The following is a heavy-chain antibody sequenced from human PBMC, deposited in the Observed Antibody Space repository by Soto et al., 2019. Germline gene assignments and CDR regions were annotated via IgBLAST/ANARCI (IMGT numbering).Heavy chain of an antibody. Sequence: QVQLVEAGGGVVQPGRSPRLSCAASGFTFSSYGMHWVRQAPGKGLEWVAVISYDGSNKYYADSVKGRFTISRDNSKNTLYLQMNSLRAEDTAVYYCAKEAGDGYNWNAFDIWGQGTMVTVSS. CDR3: AKEAGDGYNWNAFDI. CDR1: GFTFSSYG. D-gene: IGHD5-12*01. CDR2: ISYDGSNK. V-gene: IGHV3-30*18. J-gene: IGHJ3*02.